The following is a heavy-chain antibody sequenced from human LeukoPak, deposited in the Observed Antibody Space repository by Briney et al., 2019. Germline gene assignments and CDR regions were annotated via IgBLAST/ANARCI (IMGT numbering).Heavy chain of an antibody. CDR3: ARGRMVRGVIITSWFDP. D-gene: IGHD3-10*01. J-gene: IGHJ5*02. V-gene: IGHV1-8*01. Sequence: ASVKVSCKASGYTFTSYDINWVRQATGQGLEWMGWRNPNSGNTGYAQKFQGRFTMTRNDSISTAYMELSSLRSECTAVYYCARGRMVRGVIITSWFDPWGQGTLVTVSS. CDR2: RNPNSGNT. CDR1: GYTFTSYD.